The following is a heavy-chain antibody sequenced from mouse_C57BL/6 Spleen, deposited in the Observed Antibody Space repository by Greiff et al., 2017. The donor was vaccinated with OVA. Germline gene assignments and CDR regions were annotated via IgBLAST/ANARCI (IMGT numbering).Heavy chain of an antibody. CDR3: ARTAYYSNYDWYFDV. CDR1: GYTFTSYW. CDR2: IDPSDSYT. Sequence: QVQLQQSGAELVKPGASVKLSCKASGYTFTSYWMQWVKQRPGQGLEWIGEIDPSDSYTNYNQKFKGKATLTVDTSSSTAYMQLSSLTSEDSAVYYCARTAYYSNYDWYFDVWGTGTTVTVSS. D-gene: IGHD2-5*01. J-gene: IGHJ1*03. V-gene: IGHV1-50*01.